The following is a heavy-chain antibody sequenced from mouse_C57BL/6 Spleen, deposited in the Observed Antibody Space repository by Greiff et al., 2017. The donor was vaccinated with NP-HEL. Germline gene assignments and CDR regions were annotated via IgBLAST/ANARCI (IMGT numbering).Heavy chain of an antibody. CDR2: IDPETGGT. CDR1: GYTFTDYE. CDR3: TDVGNYAMDY. V-gene: IGHV1-15*01. Sequence: VQLQQSGAELVRPGASVTLSCKASGYTFTDYEMHWVKQTPVHGLEWIGAIDPETGGTAYNQKFKGKAILTADKSSSTVYMELRSLTSEDAAVDYCTDVGNYAMDYWGQGTSVTVST. J-gene: IGHJ4*01.